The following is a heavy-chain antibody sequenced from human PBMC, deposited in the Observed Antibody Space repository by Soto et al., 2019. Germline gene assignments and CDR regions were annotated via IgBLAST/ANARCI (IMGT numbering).Heavy chain of an antibody. V-gene: IGHV3-53*02. Sequence: EVQLVETGGGLIQPGGSLRLSCAASGFSVRTNYMSWVRQAPGKGLDWVSVFESGGSIYYADSVKGRFIISRDYAKNTVNLQMTSLRVEDTAVYYCARAAVAAHVFDYWGQGTLVTVSS. D-gene: IGHD2-15*01. CDR3: ARAAVAAHVFDY. CDR2: FESGGSI. J-gene: IGHJ4*02. CDR1: GFSVRTNY.